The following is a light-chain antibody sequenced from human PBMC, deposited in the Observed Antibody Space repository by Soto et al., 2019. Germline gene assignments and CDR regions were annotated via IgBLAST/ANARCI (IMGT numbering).Light chain of an antibody. V-gene: IGLV2-14*01. CDR3: SSYTGSSTPLV. Sequence: QSALTQPASVSGSPGQSITISCTGTSSDVGGYNYVSWYQQHPGKAPKLMIYDVSNRPSGVSNRFSGSKSGNTASLTISGLQAEDEADYYCSSYTGSSTPLVFGGGTNLTVL. CDR2: DVS. J-gene: IGLJ2*01. CDR1: SSDVGGYNY.